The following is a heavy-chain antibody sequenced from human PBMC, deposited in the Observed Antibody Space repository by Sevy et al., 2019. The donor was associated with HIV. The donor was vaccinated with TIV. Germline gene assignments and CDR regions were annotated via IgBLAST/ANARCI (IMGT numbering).Heavy chain of an antibody. D-gene: IGHD6-13*01. CDR3: ARDRLAAADLNWFDP. V-gene: IGHV4-4*07. CDR1: GGSISSYY. J-gene: IGHJ5*02. Sequence: SETLSLTCTVSGGSISSYYWSWIRQPARKGLGWVGRIYTSGSTNYNPSLKSRVTMSVDTSKNLFSLKLSSVTAADTAVYYCARDRLAAADLNWFDPWGQGTLVTVSS. CDR2: IYTSGST.